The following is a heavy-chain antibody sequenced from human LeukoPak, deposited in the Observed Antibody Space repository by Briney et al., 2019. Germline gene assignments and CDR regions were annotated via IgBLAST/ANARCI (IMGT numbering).Heavy chain of an antibody. V-gene: IGHV1-69*13. Sequence: SVKVSCKASGGTFSSYAISWVRQAPGQGLEWMGGIIPIFGTANYAQKFQGRVTITADESTSTAYMELSSLRSEDTAVYYCARVNGSGRPYYYYYMDVWGKGTTVTISS. CDR1: GGTFSSYA. D-gene: IGHD3-10*01. J-gene: IGHJ6*03. CDR3: ARVNGSGRPYYYYYMDV. CDR2: IIPIFGTA.